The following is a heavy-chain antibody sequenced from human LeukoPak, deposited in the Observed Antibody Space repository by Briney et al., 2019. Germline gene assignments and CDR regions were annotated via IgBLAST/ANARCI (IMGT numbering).Heavy chain of an antibody. CDR1: GFTFSSYA. CDR3: ARGRRGSPAVNFDY. J-gene: IGHJ4*02. CDR2: ISYDGSNK. V-gene: IGHV3-30-3*01. Sequence: GRSLRLSCAASGFTFSSYAMHWVRQAPGKGLEWVAVISYDGSNKYYADSVKGRFTISRDNSKNTLYLQMNSLRAEDTAVYYCARGRRGSPAVNFDYWGQGTLVTVS. D-gene: IGHD2-2*01.